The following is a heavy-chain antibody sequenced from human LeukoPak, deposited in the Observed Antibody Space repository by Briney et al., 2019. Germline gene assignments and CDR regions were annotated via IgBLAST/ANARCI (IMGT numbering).Heavy chain of an antibody. CDR1: GYTFTSYG. CDR3: ARGRKDYGDYYFDS. CDR2: ISAYNGNT. Sequence: GASVKVSCKASGYTFTSYGISWVRQAPGQGLEWMGWISAYNGNTNSAQKLQGRVTMTTDTSTSTAYMELRSLRSDDTAVYYCARGRKDYGDYYFDSWGQGTLVTVSS. V-gene: IGHV1-18*01. D-gene: IGHD4-17*01. J-gene: IGHJ4*02.